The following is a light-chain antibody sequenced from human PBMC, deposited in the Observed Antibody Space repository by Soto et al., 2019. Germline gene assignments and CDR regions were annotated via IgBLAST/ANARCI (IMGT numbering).Light chain of an antibody. V-gene: IGKV1-6*01. CDR1: QGIKND. CDR2: AAS. CDR3: LQDYNYPLT. Sequence: AIQMTQSPSSLSASVGDRVTITCRASQGIKNDLGWYQQKPGEAPKLLIYAASSLQSGVPSRFSGSGSGTDFTLTISSLQPEDFATYYCLQDYNYPLTFGGGTKVEIK. J-gene: IGKJ4*01.